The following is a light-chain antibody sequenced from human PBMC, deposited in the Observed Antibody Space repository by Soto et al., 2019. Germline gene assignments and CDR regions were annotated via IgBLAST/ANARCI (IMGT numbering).Light chain of an antibody. Sequence: EIVFTHSPGTLSLSPGERATLSCRASQSVSSSYLAWYQQKPGQAPRLLIYGASSRATGIPDRFSGSGSGTDFTLTISSLQPEDIATYYCQQYDSLPITCGQGTRLE. CDR3: QQYDSLPIT. CDR2: GAS. V-gene: IGKV3-20*01. J-gene: IGKJ5*01. CDR1: QSVSSSY.